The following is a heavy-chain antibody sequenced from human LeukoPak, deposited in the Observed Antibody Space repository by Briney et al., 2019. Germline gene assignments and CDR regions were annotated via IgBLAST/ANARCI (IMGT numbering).Heavy chain of an antibody. J-gene: IGHJ5*02. CDR3: ASRAIVVVPAAKPGWFDP. CDR2: IWYGGSNK. Sequence: GGSLRLSCAASGFTFSSYVMHWVRQAPGKGLEWVAVIWYGGSNKYYADSVKGRFTISRDSAKNSLYLQMNSLRAEDTAVYYCASRAIVVVPAAKPGWFDPWGQGTLVTVSS. V-gene: IGHV3-33*08. CDR1: GFTFSSYV. D-gene: IGHD2-2*01.